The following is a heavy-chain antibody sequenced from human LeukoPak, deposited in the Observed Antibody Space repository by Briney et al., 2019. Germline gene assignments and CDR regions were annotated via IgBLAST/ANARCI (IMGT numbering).Heavy chain of an antibody. CDR1: GGSISSSSYY. J-gene: IGHJ4*02. CDR2: IYYSGST. V-gene: IGHV4-39*01. Sequence: SETLSLTCTVSGGSISSSSYYWGWIRQPPGKGLEWIGSIYYSGSTYYNPSLKSRVTISVDTSKNQFSLKLSSVTAADTAVYYCARHRGITMVRGVISYWGQGTLVTVSS. CDR3: ARHRGITMVRGVISY. D-gene: IGHD3-10*01.